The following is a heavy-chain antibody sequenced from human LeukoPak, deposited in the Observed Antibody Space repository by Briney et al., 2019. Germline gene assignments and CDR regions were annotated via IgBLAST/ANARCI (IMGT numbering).Heavy chain of an antibody. CDR1: GGSISSNSYY. CDR2: IYYNGNT. D-gene: IGHD2-2*01. Sequence: SETLSLTCTVSGGSISSNSYYWGWIRQPPGKGLEWIGTIYYNGNTFYNPSLKSRVTISVDTSNNQFSLKLSSVTAADTAVYHCATCSISLGWFDPWGQGTLVTVSS. J-gene: IGHJ5*02. CDR3: ATCSISLGWFDP. V-gene: IGHV4-39*01.